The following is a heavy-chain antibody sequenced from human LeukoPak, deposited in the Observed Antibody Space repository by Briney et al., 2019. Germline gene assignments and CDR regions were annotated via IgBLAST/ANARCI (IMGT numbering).Heavy chain of an antibody. CDR1: GFTVSSNY. CDR3: ARDQYYYDSSGLVY. Sequence: GGSLRLSCAASGFTVSSNYMSWVRQAPGKGLEWVSVIYSGGSTYYADSVKGRFTISRDNSKNTLYLQMNSLRAEDTAVYYCARDQYYYDSSGLVYWGQGTLVTVS. D-gene: IGHD3-22*01. V-gene: IGHV3-53*01. J-gene: IGHJ4*02. CDR2: IYSGGST.